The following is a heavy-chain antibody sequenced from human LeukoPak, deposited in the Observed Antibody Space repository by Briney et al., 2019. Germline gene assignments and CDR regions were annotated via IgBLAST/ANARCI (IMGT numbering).Heavy chain of an antibody. CDR2: ISPYNGNT. CDR3: ARGFYLLSSLGY. D-gene: IGHD2/OR15-2a*01. CDR1: GYTFTSYD. J-gene: IGHJ4*02. V-gene: IGHV1-18*01. Sequence: ASVKVSCKASGYTFTSYDIIWVRQAPGQGLERMGWISPYNGNTNYAQKLQDRVTMTTDTSTSTAYMDLRSLRSDDTAMYYCARGFYLLSSLGYWGQGTLVTVSP.